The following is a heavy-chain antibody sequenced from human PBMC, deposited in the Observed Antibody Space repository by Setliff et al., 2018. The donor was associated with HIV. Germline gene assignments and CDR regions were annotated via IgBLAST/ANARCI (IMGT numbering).Heavy chain of an antibody. CDR2: ISYDASRT. CDR3: AKVDNGHCTSASCRDFDY. D-gene: IGHD2-2*03. J-gene: IGHJ4*02. V-gene: IGHV3-30*07. Sequence: GGSLRLSCVASGFTFSNFAMHWVRQAPGKGLEWVSVISYDASRTSYADSVKGRFTISRDNAKNTLYLQMNSLTAEDTAVYYCAKVDNGHCTSASCRDFDYWGQGTLVTVSS. CDR1: GFTFSNFA.